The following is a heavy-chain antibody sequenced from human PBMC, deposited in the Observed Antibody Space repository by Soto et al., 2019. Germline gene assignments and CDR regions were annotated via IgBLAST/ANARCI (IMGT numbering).Heavy chain of an antibody. Sequence: GALRLSCAASGFTLSSYAMSWVRQAPGKGLEWVSAISGSGGSTYYADSVKGRFTISRDNSKNTLYLQMNSLRAEDTAVYYCAKGRSPYYYDSSGFKTSDYWGQGTLVTVSS. V-gene: IGHV3-23*01. CDR3: AKGRSPYYYDSSGFKTSDY. CDR1: GFTLSSYA. D-gene: IGHD3-22*01. J-gene: IGHJ4*02. CDR2: ISGSGGST.